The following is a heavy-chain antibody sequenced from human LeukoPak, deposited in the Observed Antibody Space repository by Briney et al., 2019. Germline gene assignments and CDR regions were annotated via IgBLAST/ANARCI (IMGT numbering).Heavy chain of an antibody. Sequence: ASVKVSCKASGYTFTSYDINWVRQATGQGLEWMGWINPNTGGTNFAPKFHGRVSMTRDTSLSTAYMELSSLRSDDTAVYYCARGDKKENLSGPSGYFDPWGQGSLVTVSS. CDR3: ARGDKKENLSGPSGYFDP. D-gene: IGHD3-10*01. V-gene: IGHV1-2*02. CDR2: INPNTGGT. J-gene: IGHJ5*02. CDR1: GYTFTSYD.